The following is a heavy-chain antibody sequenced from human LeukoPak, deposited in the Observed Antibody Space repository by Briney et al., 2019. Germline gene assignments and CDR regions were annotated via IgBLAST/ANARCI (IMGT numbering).Heavy chain of an antibody. Sequence: GGSLRLSCAASGFTFDDYAMHWVRQRPGKGPEWVSSISWDSGSSVYAASVKGRFTISRDNAKNSVYLDMNNLRVDDTGVYYCSGRDSSRSPWAYWGQGTLVSVSS. J-gene: IGHJ4*02. CDR3: SGRDSSRSPWAY. V-gene: IGHV3-9*01. CDR2: ISWDSGSS. CDR1: GFTFDDYA. D-gene: IGHD2-2*01.